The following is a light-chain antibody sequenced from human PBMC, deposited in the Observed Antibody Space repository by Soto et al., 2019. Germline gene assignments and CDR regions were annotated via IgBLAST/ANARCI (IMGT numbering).Light chain of an antibody. J-gene: IGKJ1*01. CDR2: GAS. CDR3: QQDGISWT. V-gene: IGKV3-20*01. CDR1: QSVSSSY. Sequence: EIVLTQSPGTLSLSPGERATLSCRASQSVSSSYLAWYQQKPGQAPRLLIYGASSRATGIPDRFSGSGSGTDFTLTISRLEPEDFAVYYCQQDGISWTFGQGTKVEIK.